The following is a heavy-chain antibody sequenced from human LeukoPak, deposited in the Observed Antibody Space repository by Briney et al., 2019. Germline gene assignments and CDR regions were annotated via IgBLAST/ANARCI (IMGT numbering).Heavy chain of an antibody. D-gene: IGHD3-9*01. CDR1: GFTFSSYA. Sequence: GGSLRLSCAASGFTFSSYAMSWVRQAPGKGLEWVSAISGSGGSTYYADSVKGRFTISRDNSKNTLYLQMNSLRAEDTAVYYCAKSLYYDVLTPDSPFDPWGQGTLVTVSS. CDR2: ISGSGGST. J-gene: IGHJ5*02. V-gene: IGHV3-23*01. CDR3: AKSLYYDVLTPDSPFDP.